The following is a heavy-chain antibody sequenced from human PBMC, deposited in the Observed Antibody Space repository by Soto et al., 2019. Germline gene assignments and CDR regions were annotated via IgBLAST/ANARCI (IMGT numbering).Heavy chain of an antibody. CDR3: MCLAWLGAFDI. J-gene: IGHJ3*02. Sequence: EVQLVESGGGLVQPGRSLRLSCTASGFTFGDYAMSWFRQAPGKGLEWVGFIRSRAYVGKKEYAATVKGRFTSSRDDSKLYGYLQMKSLKAEDTAVYYCMCLAWLGAFDIWGQGTMVTVSS. CDR2: IRSRAYVGKK. D-gene: IGHD6-19*01. V-gene: IGHV3-49*03. CDR1: GFTFGDYA.